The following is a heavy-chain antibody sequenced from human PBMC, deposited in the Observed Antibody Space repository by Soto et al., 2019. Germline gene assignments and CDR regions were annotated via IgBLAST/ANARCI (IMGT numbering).Heavy chain of an antibody. J-gene: IGHJ6*02. CDR1: GDSDSRKHAA. CDR2: TFYRSSWYT. V-gene: IGHV6-1*01. Sequence: QVQLQQSGPGLVKSSQTLSLTCAISGDSDSRKHAAWNWIGQSPSRGLEWLGRTFYRSSWYTEYAVSVKSRITINADTSDNQFSLHLNSVTPEDTAVYYCARGKLSYYAMDVWGQGTTVTVSS. CDR3: ARGKLSYYAMDV.